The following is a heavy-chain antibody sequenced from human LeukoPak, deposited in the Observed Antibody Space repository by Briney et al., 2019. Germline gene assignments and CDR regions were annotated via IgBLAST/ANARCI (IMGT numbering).Heavy chain of an antibody. V-gene: IGHV3-30*04. Sequence: PGGSLRLSCAASGFTFSSYAMHWVRQAPGKGLEWGAVISYDGSNKYYADSVKGRFTISRDNYKNTLYLQMNSLRAEDTAVYYCARLGRVVPAAMAFDYWGQGTLVTVSS. CDR1: GFTFSSYA. CDR2: ISYDGSNK. J-gene: IGHJ4*02. D-gene: IGHD2-2*01. CDR3: ARLGRVVPAAMAFDY.